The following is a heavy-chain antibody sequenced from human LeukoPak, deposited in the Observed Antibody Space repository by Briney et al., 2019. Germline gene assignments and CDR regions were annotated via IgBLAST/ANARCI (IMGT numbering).Heavy chain of an antibody. CDR2: INHSGST. D-gene: IGHD3-16*01. CDR3: ARGGRGSYYYYYYGMDV. J-gene: IGHJ6*02. V-gene: IGHV4-39*07. CDR1: GGSISSGDYY. Sequence: PSETLSLTCTVSGGSISSGDYYWSWIRQPPGKGLEWIGEINHSGSTNYNPSPKSRVTISVDTSKNQFSLKLSSVTAADTAVYYCARGGRGSYYYYYYGMDVWGQGTTVTVSS.